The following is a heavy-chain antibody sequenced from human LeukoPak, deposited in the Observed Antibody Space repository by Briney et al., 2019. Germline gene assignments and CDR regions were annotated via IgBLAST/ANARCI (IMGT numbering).Heavy chain of an antibody. D-gene: IGHD3-16*01. Sequence: GGSLRLSCAASGFSFSSYTMNWVRQAPGKGLEWVSCISSSSSYMYYADSVKGRFTISRDNAKNSLYLQMNSLRAEDTAVFYCARSYDYVWGSSGQYYFDYWGQGTLVTVSS. CDR1: GFSFSSYT. CDR2: ISSSSSYM. V-gene: IGHV3-21*06. CDR3: ARSYDYVWGSSGQYYFDY. J-gene: IGHJ4*02.